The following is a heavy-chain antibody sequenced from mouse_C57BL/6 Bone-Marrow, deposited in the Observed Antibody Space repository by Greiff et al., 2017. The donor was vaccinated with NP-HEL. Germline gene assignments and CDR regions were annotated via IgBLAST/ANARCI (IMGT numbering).Heavy chain of an antibody. CDR2: IDPEDGET. Sequence: DVQLQESGAELVKPGASVKLSCTASGFNIKDYYMHWVKQRTEQGLEWIGRIDPEDGETKYAPNFSGKATLTADTSYNTAYLQLSSLTSEDTAVYYCAKVFYSNYPYWYFDVWGTGTTVTVSS. D-gene: IGHD2-5*01. CDR3: AKVFYSNYPYWYFDV. J-gene: IGHJ1*03. CDR1: GFNIKDYY. V-gene: IGHV14-2*01.